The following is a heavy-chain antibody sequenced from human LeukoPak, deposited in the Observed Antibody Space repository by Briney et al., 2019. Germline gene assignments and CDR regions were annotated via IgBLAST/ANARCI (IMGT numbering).Heavy chain of an antibody. CDR1: GFTFSSYW. J-gene: IGHJ4*02. CDR2: INSDGSST. V-gene: IGHV3-74*01. Sequence: GGSLRLPCAASGFTFSSYWMHWVRQAPGKGLVWVSRINSDGSSTSYADSVKGRFTISRDNAKNTLYLQMNSLRAEDTAEYYCARGGYSYGNFDYWGQGTLVTVSS. D-gene: IGHD5-18*01. CDR3: ARGGYSYGNFDY.